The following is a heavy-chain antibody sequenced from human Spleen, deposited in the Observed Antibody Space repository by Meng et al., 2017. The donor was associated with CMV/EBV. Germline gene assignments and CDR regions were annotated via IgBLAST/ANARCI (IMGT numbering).Heavy chain of an antibody. D-gene: IGHD1-26*01. CDR2: ISSSGNIV. CDR3: ARVGNSGSFQF. CDR1: GFIFGDYA. Sequence: GGSLRLSCRGSGFIFGDYALNWVRQAPGKGLEWISYISSSGNIVYHADSVRGRFTISRDNTRKSLFLQMNSLRAEDTAIYYCARVGNSGSFQFWGQGAQVTVSS. J-gene: IGHJ4*02. V-gene: IGHV3-48*03.